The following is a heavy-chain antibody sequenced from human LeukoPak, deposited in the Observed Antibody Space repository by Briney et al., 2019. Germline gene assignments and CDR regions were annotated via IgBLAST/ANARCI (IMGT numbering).Heavy chain of an antibody. V-gene: IGHV4-39*01. D-gene: IGHD6-13*01. J-gene: IGHJ4*02. CDR2: IYYSGST. Sequence: PSETLSLTCTVSGGSINSYYWGWIRQPPGKGLEWIGSIYYSGSTYYNPSLKSRVTISVDTSKNQFSLKLSSVTAADTAVYYCARHVVAAAGSINYFDYWGQGTLVTVSS. CDR1: GGSINSYY. CDR3: ARHVVAAAGSINYFDY.